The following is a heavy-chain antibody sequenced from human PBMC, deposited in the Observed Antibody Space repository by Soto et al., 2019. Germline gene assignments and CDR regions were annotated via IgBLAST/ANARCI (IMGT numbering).Heavy chain of an antibody. CDR2: FYSGGDT. V-gene: IGHV3-53*01. CDR3: VGAMGSGSSAGVY. D-gene: IGHD6-6*01. CDR1: GFTVNTKH. Sequence: EVELVESGGGLIQPGGSLRLSCAASGFTVNTKHMSWVRQAPGKGLEWVSVFYSGGDTNYADSVKGRFTISRDSAKNTLYLYMNSLRPDDTALYYCVGAMGSGSSAGVYWGQGTLVTVSS. J-gene: IGHJ4*02.